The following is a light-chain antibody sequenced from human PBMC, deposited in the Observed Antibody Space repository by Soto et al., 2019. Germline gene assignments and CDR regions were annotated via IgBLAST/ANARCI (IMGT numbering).Light chain of an antibody. V-gene: IGKV3-20*01. CDR3: DQYDNSLWT. CDR1: QRFSGTS. J-gene: IGKJ1*01. Sequence: EIVLTQSPGTLSLSPGERATLPCRASQRFSGTSLAWYQQKPGQAPRLLIYGVSNRATGIPDRFSGSGSGTDFTLTISRLEPEDFAVYYCDQYDNSLWTFGQGTKV. CDR2: GVS.